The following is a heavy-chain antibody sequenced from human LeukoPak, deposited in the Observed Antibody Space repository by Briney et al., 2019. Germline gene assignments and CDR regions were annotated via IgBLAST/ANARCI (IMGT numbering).Heavy chain of an antibody. CDR3: ARDLPQTTVMGLYYYYYMDV. D-gene: IGHD4-11*01. CDR1: GFTFSSYS. J-gene: IGHJ6*03. V-gene: IGHV3-48*01. Sequence: GGSLRLSCAASGFTFSSYSMNWVRQAPGKGLEWVSYISSSSSTIYYADSVKGRFTISRDNAKNSLYLQMNSLRAEDTAVYYCARDLPQTTVMGLYYYYYMDVWGKGTTVTVSS. CDR2: ISSSSSTI.